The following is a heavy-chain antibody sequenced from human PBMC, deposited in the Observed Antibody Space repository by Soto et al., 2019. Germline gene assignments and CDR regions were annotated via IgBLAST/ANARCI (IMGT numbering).Heavy chain of an antibody. V-gene: IGHV3-23*01. CDR3: AKDRSPYCSGGSCYSEGPGYFDY. D-gene: IGHD2-15*01. J-gene: IGHJ4*02. CDR2: ISGSGGST. CDR1: GFTFSSYA. Sequence: GGSLRLSCAASGFTFSSYAMSWVRQAPGKGLEWVSAISGSGGSTYYADSVKGRFTISRDNSKNTLYLQMNSLRAEDTAVYYCAKDRSPYCSGGSCYSEGPGYFDYWGQGTLVTVSS.